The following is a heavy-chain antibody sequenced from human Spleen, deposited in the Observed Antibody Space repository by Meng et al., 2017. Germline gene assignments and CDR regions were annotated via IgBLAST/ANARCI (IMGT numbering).Heavy chain of an antibody. V-gene: IGHV1-2*06. CDR3: ARTRTYYDILTGHFDY. Sequence: QGQLVHSGAEVKKPGASVKVSCKASGYTFTGYYMHWVLQAPGQGLEWMGRINPNSGGTNYAQKFQGRVTMTRDTSTSTAYMELRSLRSEDTAVYYCARTRTYYDILTGHFDYWGQGTLVTVSS. CDR2: INPNSGGT. D-gene: IGHD3-9*01. CDR1: GYTFTGYY. J-gene: IGHJ4*02.